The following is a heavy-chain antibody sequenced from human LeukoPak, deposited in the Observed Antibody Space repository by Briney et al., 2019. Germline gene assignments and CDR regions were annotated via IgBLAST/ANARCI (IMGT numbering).Heavy chain of an antibody. CDR2: ILFDASNQ. Sequence: GGSLRLSCAPSALTLSNYGLHSGRHAPDKWLEWVTSILFDASNQYYADSVKGRFTISRDNSKNKLYLQMNSLRADDTSVYYCVKGSGWYFDYWGQGNLVTASS. CDR1: ALTLSNYG. D-gene: IGHD6-25*01. J-gene: IGHJ4*02. V-gene: IGHV3-30*02. CDR3: VKGSGWYFDY.